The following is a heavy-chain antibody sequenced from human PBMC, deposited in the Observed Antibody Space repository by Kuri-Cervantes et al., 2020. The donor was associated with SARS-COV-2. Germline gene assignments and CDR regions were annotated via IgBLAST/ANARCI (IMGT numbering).Heavy chain of an antibody. J-gene: IGHJ6*02. CDR3: ARDLYYYDSSGPGGYYYYGMDV. CDR2: IIPIFGTA. Sequence: SVKVSCKASGGTFSSYAISWVRQAPGQGLEWMGGIIPIFGTANYAQKFQGRVTITADKSTSTAYMELSSLRSEDTAVYYCARDLYYYDSSGPGGYYYYGMDVWGQGTTVTVSS. CDR1: GGTFSSYA. V-gene: IGHV1-69*06. D-gene: IGHD3-22*01.